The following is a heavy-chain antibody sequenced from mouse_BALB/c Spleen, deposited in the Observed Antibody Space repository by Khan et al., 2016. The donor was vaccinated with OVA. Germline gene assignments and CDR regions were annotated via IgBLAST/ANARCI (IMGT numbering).Heavy chain of an antibody. CDR1: GYTFPSNT. D-gene: IGHD2-14*01. V-gene: IGHV1-4*01. CDR2: INPRSDYT. J-gene: IGHJ4*01. CDR3: ARRTTGYAMDY. Sequence: VQLQESGAELARPGASVKMSCKASGYTFPSNTMHWVKQRPGQGLEWIGYINPRSDYTIYNQKFKDKATLTADISSTTAYMQLSSLTSDDSAVYYCARRTTGYAMDYWGKGTSVTVSS.